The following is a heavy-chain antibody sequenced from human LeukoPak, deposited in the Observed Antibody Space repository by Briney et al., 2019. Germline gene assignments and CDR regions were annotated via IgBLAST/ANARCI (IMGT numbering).Heavy chain of an antibody. CDR3: AKASTATVTTPSGFDP. D-gene: IGHD4-17*01. CDR1: GFSFGEYA. CDR2: ISYDGSNK. V-gene: IGHV3-30*04. J-gene: IGHJ5*02. Sequence: GGSLRLSCTASGFSFGEYAMGWVRQAPGKGLEWVAVISYDGSNKYYADSVKVRFTISRDNSKNTLYLQMNILRAEDTAVYYCAKASTATVTTPSGFDPWGQGTLVTVSS.